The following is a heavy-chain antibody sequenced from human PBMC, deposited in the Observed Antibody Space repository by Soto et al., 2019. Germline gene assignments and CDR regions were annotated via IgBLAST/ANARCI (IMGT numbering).Heavy chain of an antibody. CDR1: GFTFSYYA. CDR3: ALRYCSRTACPPLNSYFYMDV. D-gene: IGHD2-2*01. J-gene: IGHJ6*03. V-gene: IGHV3-23*01. Sequence: GGSLRLSCAASGFTFSYYAMTWVRQAPGKGLEWVSGISGSGGTTFYAGSVKGRFAISRDNSKNTLYLQVNSLRAEDTAVYYCALRYCSRTACPPLNSYFYMDVWGKGTTVTVSS. CDR2: ISGSGGTT.